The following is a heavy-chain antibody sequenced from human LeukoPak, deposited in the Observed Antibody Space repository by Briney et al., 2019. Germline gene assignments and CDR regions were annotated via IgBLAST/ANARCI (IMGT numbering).Heavy chain of an antibody. V-gene: IGHV4-31*03. J-gene: IGHJ6*02. CDR3: ARDQGHYDFWSGYYTGAFPYGMDV. Sequence: SQTLSLTCTVSGGSISSGGYSWSWIRQHPGKGLEWIGYISYSGSTYYNPSLKSRVTISVDTSKNQFSLKLSSVTAADTAVYYCARDQGHYDFWSGYYTGAFPYGMDVWGQGTTVTVSS. CDR1: GGSISSGGYS. CDR2: ISYSGST. D-gene: IGHD3-3*01.